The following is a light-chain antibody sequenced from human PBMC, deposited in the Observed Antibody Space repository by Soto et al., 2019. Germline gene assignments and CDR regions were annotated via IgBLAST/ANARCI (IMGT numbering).Light chain of an antibody. Sequence: DSRMTQSPSTLSASVGDRVTITCRASQSISSWLAWYQQKPGKAPKLLIYKASSLESGVPSRFSGSGSGTEFTLTISSLQPDDIATYYCQQYNSYSRTFGQGTKVEIK. V-gene: IGKV1-5*03. CDR2: KAS. CDR1: QSISSW. J-gene: IGKJ1*01. CDR3: QQYNSYSRT.